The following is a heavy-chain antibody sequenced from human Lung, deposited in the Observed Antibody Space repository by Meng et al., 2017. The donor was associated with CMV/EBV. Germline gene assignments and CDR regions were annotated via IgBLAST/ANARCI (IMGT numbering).Heavy chain of an antibody. CDR2: ISSGSSTI. CDR3: ARGLYYYDSSGYPKENWFDP. V-gene: IGHV3-48*04. J-gene: IGHJ5*02. Sequence: GESXKISCAASGFTFSTYRMNWVRQAPGKGLEWVSYISSGSSTIYYADSVRGRFTISRDNAKNSLYLQMNSLRAEDTAVYYCARGLYYYDSSGYPKENWFDPXGQGXLVTVSS. CDR1: GFTFSTYR. D-gene: IGHD3-22*01.